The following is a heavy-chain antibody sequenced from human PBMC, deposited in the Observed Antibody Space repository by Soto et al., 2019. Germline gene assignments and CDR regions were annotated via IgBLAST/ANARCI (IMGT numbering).Heavy chain of an antibody. CDR1: GYTFTSYY. Sequence: ASVKVSCKASGYTFTSYYMHWVRQAPGQGLEWMGIINPSGGSTSYAQKFQGRVTMTRDTSTSTVYMELSSLRSEDTAVYYCARAVITNVYYYYGMDVWGQGTTVTVYS. D-gene: IGHD3-22*01. CDR2: INPSGGST. CDR3: ARAVITNVYYYYGMDV. J-gene: IGHJ6*02. V-gene: IGHV1-46*01.